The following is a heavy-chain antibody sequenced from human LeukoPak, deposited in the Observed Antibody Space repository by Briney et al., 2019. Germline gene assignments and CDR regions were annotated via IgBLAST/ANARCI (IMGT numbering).Heavy chain of an antibody. CDR1: GGSISSSSYY. CDR2: IYYSGST. Sequence: SETLSLTCTVSGGSISSSSYYWGWIRQPPGKGLEWIGSIYYSGSTYYNPSLKSRVTISVDTSKNQFSLKLTSVTAADTAVYYCASMDILVLPAASFDYWGQGTLVTVSS. D-gene: IGHD2-2*03. CDR3: ASMDILVLPAASFDY. V-gene: IGHV4-39*01. J-gene: IGHJ4*02.